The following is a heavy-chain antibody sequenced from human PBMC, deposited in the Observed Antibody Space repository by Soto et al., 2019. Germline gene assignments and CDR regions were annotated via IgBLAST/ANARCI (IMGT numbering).Heavy chain of an antibody. Sequence: GGSLRLSCAASGFTFDDYTMHWVRQAPGKGLEWVSSISSSSSYIYYADSVKGRFTISRDNAKNSLYLQMNSLRAEDTAVYYCAREVGYCSGGSCYSVDAFDIWGQGTMVTVSS. CDR1: GFTFDDYT. J-gene: IGHJ3*02. V-gene: IGHV3-21*01. CDR3: AREVGYCSGGSCYSVDAFDI. CDR2: ISSSSSYI. D-gene: IGHD2-15*01.